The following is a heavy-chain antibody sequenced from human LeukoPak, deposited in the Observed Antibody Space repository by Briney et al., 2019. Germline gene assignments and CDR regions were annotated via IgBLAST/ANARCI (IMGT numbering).Heavy chain of an antibody. CDR2: IYSDGRT. CDR1: GFTVSANY. Sequence: GGSLRLSCAASGFTVSANYMSWVRQAPGKGLEWVSVIYSDGRTYYADSVKGRFTISGDNSKNTLFLQMNSLRVEDTAVYYCARDVSSGWYLSAAFDIWGQGTMVTVSS. CDR3: ARDVSSGWYLSAAFDI. J-gene: IGHJ3*02. D-gene: IGHD6-19*01. V-gene: IGHV3-53*01.